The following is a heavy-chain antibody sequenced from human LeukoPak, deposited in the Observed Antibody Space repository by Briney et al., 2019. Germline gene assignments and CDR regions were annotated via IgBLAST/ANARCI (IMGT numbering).Heavy chain of an antibody. V-gene: IGHV4-59*08. CDR1: GGSISSYY. CDR3: ARGSNYYYGSGSSFDY. D-gene: IGHD3-10*01. J-gene: IGHJ4*02. CDR2: IYYSGST. Sequence: SETLSLTCTVSGGSISSYYWSWIRQPPGKGLEWIGYIYYSGSTNYNPSLKSRVTISVDTSKNQFSLKLSSVTAADTAVYYCARGSNYYYGSGSSFDYWGQGTLVTVSS.